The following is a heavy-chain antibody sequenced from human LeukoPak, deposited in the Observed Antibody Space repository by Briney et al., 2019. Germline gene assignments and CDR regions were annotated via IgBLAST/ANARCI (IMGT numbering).Heavy chain of an antibody. CDR3: ARALCGGDCYSADYFDY. D-gene: IGHD2-21*02. CDR1: GFTFWSYG. CDR2: INHSGST. Sequence: GSLRLSCAASGFTFWSYGMHWIRQPPGKGLEWIGEINHSGSTNYNPSLKSRVTISVDTSKNQFSLKLSSVTAADTAVYYCARALCGGDCYSADYFDYWGQGTLVTVSS. J-gene: IGHJ4*02. V-gene: IGHV4-34*01.